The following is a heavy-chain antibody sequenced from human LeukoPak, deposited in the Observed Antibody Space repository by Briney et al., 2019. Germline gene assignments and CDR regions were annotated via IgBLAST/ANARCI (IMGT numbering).Heavy chain of an antibody. J-gene: IGHJ4*02. CDR3: VRGGAVTGRGDY. V-gene: IGHV3-7*01. CDR1: GFNFSSYW. CDR2: IKQDGSEK. D-gene: IGHD6-19*01. Sequence: GGSLRLSCAASGFNFSSYWMSWVRQAPGKGLEWVANIKQDGSEKYYVDSVKGRFTISRDNAKNSLYLQMNSLRAEDTAVYYCVRGGAVTGRGDYWGPGTLVTVSS.